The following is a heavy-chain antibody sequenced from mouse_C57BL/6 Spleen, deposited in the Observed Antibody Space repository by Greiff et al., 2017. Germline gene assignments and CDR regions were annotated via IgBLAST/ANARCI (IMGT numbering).Heavy chain of an antibody. J-gene: IGHJ1*03. CDR2: INPNYGTT. CDR3: AREGDGYPPWYFDV. V-gene: IGHV1-39*01. Sequence: VQLKESGPELVKPGASVKISCKASGYSFTDYNMNWVKQSNGKSLEWIGVINPNYGTTSYNQKFKGKATLTVDQSSSTAYMQLNSLTSEDSAVYYCAREGDGYPPWYFDVWGTGTTVTVAS. CDR1: GYSFTDYN. D-gene: IGHD2-3*01.